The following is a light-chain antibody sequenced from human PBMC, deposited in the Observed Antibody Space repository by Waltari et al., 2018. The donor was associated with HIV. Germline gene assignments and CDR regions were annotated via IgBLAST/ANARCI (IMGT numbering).Light chain of an antibody. CDR2: EVS. V-gene: IGLV2-23*02. CDR3: CAYAGSTTYVI. Sequence: QSALTQPASVSGSPGQSITISCTGTSSYVGGYNLVSWYQQHPGKAPKPMIYEVSKLPAGVSNRFSGSKSGNTASLTISGLQAEDEADYYCCAYAGSTTYVIFGGGTKLTVL. CDR1: SSYVGGYNL. J-gene: IGLJ2*01.